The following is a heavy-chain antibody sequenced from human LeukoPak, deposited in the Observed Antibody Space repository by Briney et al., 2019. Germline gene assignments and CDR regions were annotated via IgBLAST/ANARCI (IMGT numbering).Heavy chain of an antibody. V-gene: IGHV4-31*03. J-gene: IGHJ5*02. CDR3: AKGRRSGWYNWFDP. D-gene: IGHD6-19*01. CDR2: IYYSGST. CDR1: GGSISSGGYY. Sequence: SETLSLTCTVSGGSISSGGYYWSWIRQHPGKGLEWIGYIYYSGSTYYNPSLKSRVTISVDTSKNQFSLKLSSVTAADTAVYYCAKGRRSGWYNWFDPWGQGTLVTVSS.